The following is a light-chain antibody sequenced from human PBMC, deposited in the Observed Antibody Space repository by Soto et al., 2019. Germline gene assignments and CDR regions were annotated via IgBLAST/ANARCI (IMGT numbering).Light chain of an antibody. CDR3: LQSNDFPHT. V-gene: IGKV1-12*01. J-gene: IGKJ2*01. Sequence: DIQMTQSPSSVSASVGDRVTITCRASQGVSAWLAWYQQKPGTAPKLLIYGATNLQSGVPSRFSGSGSGTDFTLTISSLQPEDFATYYCLQSNDFPHTFGQGTKLEMK. CDR2: GAT. CDR1: QGVSAW.